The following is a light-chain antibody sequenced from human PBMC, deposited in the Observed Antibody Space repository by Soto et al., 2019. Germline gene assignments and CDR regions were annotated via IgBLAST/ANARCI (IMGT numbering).Light chain of an antibody. CDR3: SSFTSTSLAV. V-gene: IGLV2-14*01. J-gene: IGLJ1*01. CDR1: SSDVGAYYY. Sequence: HSVLTQPAYVSGSPGQSITISCTGTSSDVGAYYYVSWYQQRPGKAPKLLIYEVTNRPSGVSDRFSGSKSGNTASLTISGLQAEDEADYFCSSFTSTSLAVFGTGTKVTVL. CDR2: EVT.